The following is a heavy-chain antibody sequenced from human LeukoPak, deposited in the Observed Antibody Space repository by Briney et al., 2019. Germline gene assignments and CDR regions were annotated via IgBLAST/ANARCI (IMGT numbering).Heavy chain of an antibody. J-gene: IGHJ6*03. D-gene: IGHD3-10*02. V-gene: IGHV3-30*02. CDR3: ANYDRDYYYCYMDV. CDR2: IRYDGSNK. Sequence: PGGSLRLSCAASGFTFSSYGMSWVRQAPGKGLEWVAFIRYDGSNKYYADSVKGRFTISRDNSKNTLYLQMNSLRAEDTAVYYCANYDRDYYYCYMDVWGKGTTVTVSS. CDR1: GFTFSSYG.